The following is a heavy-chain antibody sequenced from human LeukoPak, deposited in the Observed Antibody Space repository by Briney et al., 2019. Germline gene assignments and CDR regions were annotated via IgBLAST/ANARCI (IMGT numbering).Heavy chain of an antibody. Sequence: SQTLSLTCTVSGGSISSGGYYWSWIRQHPGKGLEWIGYIYYSGSTYYNPSLKSRVTISVDTSKNQFSLKLSSVTAADTAVYYCARKVRAAGAFDYWAREPWSPSPQ. D-gene: IGHD6-25*01. CDR3: ARKVRAAGAFDY. CDR2: IYYSGST. J-gene: IGHJ4*02. CDR1: GGSISSGGYY. V-gene: IGHV4-31*03.